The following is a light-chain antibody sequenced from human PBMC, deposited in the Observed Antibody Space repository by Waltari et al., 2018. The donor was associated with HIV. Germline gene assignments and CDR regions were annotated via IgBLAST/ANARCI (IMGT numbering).Light chain of an antibody. CDR1: DSNIGSNY. Sequence: QSVVTQPPSASGTPGQRVTISCSGSDSNIGSNYVYWYQDLPGTAPKLLIYKNNQRSSGVPDRCSGSKSDTSASLAISGLRSEDEADYYCASWDDNLNSWVFGGGTKLTDL. V-gene: IGLV1-47*01. CDR2: KNN. J-gene: IGLJ3*02. CDR3: ASWDDNLNSWV.